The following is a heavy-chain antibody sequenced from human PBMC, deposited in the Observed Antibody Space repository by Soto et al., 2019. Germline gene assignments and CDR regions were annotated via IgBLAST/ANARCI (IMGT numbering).Heavy chain of an antibody. J-gene: IGHJ4*02. D-gene: IGHD6-6*01. CDR1: GFTFSSYA. Sequence: GGSLRLSCAASGFTFSSYAMHWVRQAPGKGLEWVAVISYDGSNKYYADSVKGRFTISRDNSKNTLYLQMNSLRAEDTAVYYCARVRLDSISYRDIDYWGQGTLVTVSS. V-gene: IGHV3-30-3*01. CDR3: ARVRLDSISYRDIDY. CDR2: ISYDGSNK.